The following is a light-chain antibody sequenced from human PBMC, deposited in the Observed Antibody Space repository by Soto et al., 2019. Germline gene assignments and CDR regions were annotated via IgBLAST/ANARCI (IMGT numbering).Light chain of an antibody. CDR3: QQYDTSPLT. CDR2: GAS. CDR1: QSVTSSN. V-gene: IGKV3-20*01. Sequence: EIVLTQSPGTLSLSPGERVTLSCRASQSVTSSNLAWYQQKPGQAPSLLISGASTRATGIPDRFIGSGSGTDFTLPISRLEPEDFAVYYCQQYDTSPLTFGGGTKVEI. J-gene: IGKJ4*01.